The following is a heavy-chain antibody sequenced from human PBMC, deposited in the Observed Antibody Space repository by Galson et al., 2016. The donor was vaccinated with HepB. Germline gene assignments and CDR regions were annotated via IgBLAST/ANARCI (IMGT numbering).Heavy chain of an antibody. CDR3: ARGYIYNDFWSGYDH. CDR2: IYHTGRP. J-gene: IGHJ5*02. D-gene: IGHD3-3*01. CDR1: GESFSDYY. Sequence: SETLSLTCAVHGESFSDYYWNWIRQPPGKGLEWIGEIYHTGRPNYNPSLKSRATISVDTSKNQFSLNLNSVTAADTAVYYCARGYIYNDFWSGYDHWGQGTLVAVSS. V-gene: IGHV4-34*01.